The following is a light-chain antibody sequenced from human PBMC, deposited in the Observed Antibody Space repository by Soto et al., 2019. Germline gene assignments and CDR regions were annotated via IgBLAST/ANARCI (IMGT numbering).Light chain of an antibody. V-gene: IGKV3-20*01. CDR1: QSISSNY. J-gene: IGKJ1*01. CDR2: GAS. CDR3: QQYDCSP. Sequence: EIVLTQSPGTLSLSPGERATLSCRASQSISSNYLAGYQQKPGQAPRLLIYGASSRATGITDRFSGSGSGTDFPLTISALAPEDAAIYYGQQYDCSPFGRGTKVESK.